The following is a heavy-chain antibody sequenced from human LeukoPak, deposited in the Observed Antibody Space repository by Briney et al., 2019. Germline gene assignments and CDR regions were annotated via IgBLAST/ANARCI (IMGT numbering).Heavy chain of an antibody. CDR3: ARTYCSSTSCYEAFDI. CDR1: GFTFSTYS. V-gene: IGHV3-48*01. J-gene: IGHJ3*02. D-gene: IGHD2-2*01. Sequence: GGSLRLSCAASGFTFSTYSMNWVRQAPGKGLGWVSYISSIGSTIYYADSVKGRFTISRDNAKNSLYLQMNSLRAEDTAVYYCARTYCSSTSCYEAFDIWGQGTMVTVSS. CDR2: ISSIGSTI.